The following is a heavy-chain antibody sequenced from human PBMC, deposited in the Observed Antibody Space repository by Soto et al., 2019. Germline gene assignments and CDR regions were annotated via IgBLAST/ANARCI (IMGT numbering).Heavy chain of an antibody. Sequence: EVQLVESGGGLVQPGGSLRLSCAASGFTFSTYKMNWVRQAPGKGLEWVSYISSSSSTIYYADSVKGRFTISRDNAKNSLYLQMNSLRDEDTAVYYCARHAYDYDDTSGYYRHWGQGTLVTVSS. D-gene: IGHD3-22*01. CDR1: GFTFSTYK. CDR3: ARHAYDYDDTSGYYRH. V-gene: IGHV3-48*02. CDR2: ISSSSSTI. J-gene: IGHJ4*02.